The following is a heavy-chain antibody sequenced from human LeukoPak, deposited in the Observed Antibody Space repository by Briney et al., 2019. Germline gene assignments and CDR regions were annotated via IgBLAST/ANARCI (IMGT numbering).Heavy chain of an antibody. J-gene: IGHJ4*01. CDR3: ARSRDGYPHFDY. V-gene: IGHV4-59*01. CDR1: GGSISSYY. CDR2: IYYSGST. Sequence: SETLSLTCTVSGGSISSYYWSWIRQPPGKGLEWIGYIYYSGSTNYNPSLKSRVTISVDTSKNQFSLKLSSVTAADTAVYYCARSRDGYPHFDYWGHGTLVTVSS. D-gene: IGHD5-24*01.